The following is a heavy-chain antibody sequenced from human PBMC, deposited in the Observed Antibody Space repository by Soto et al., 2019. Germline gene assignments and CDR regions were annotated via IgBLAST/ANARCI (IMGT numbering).Heavy chain of an antibody. CDR2: IDDSGDST. V-gene: IGHV3-23*01. CDR3: AKDRIRSSLVRGVNDY. D-gene: IGHD3-10*01. J-gene: IGHJ4*02. Sequence: EVQLLESGGGLVQPGGSLRLSCAASGFTFNNYAMNWVRQAPGKGLEWISLIDDSGDSTYYADSVKGRFTISRDNSKNTLSLQMNSLRAEDTAEYYCAKDRIRSSLVRGVNDYWGQGTLVTVSS. CDR1: GFTFNNYA.